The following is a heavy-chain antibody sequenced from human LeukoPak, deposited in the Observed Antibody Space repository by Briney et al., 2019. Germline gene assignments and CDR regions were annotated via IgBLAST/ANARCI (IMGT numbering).Heavy chain of an antibody. CDR2: IISGSSYI. CDR1: GFTFSSYG. J-gene: IGHJ4*02. Sequence: PGRSLRLSCAASGFTFSSYGMNWVRQAPGKGLEWVSSIISGSSYIYYADSVKGRFTISRDNAKNSLYLQMNSLRAEDTAVYYCARTPDAGTFDYWGQGTLVTVSS. D-gene: IGHD6-13*01. V-gene: IGHV3-21*01. CDR3: ARTPDAGTFDY.